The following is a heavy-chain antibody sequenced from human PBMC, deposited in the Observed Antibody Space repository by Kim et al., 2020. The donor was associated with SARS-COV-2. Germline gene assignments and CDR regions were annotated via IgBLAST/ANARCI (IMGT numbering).Heavy chain of an antibody. J-gene: IGHJ4*02. CDR3: ARGLQYSFDF. D-gene: IGHD4-4*01. CDR2: IRSGGGAI. CDR1: GFTFRSWS. V-gene: IGHV3-48*01. Sequence: GGSLRLSCAASGFTFRSWSMNWVRQAPGKGLEWISYIRSGGGAIFYADSVRGRFVISRDDDKDSLYLQMNSLRAEDTALYYCARGLQYSFDFWGQGILVTVSS.